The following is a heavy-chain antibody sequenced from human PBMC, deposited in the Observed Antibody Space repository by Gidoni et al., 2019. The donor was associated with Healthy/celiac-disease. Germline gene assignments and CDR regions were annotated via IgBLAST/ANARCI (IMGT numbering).Heavy chain of an antibody. Sequence: EVQLVESGGGLIQPGGSLRLSCAASGSTVSSNYMSWVRQAPGKGLEWVSVIYSGGSTYYADSVKGRFTISRDNSKNTLYLQMNSLRAEDTAVYYCARVRPPVKGGSGWSDAFDIWGQGTMVTVSS. CDR3: ARVRPPVKGGSGWSDAFDI. CDR1: GSTVSSNY. V-gene: IGHV3-53*01. CDR2: IYSGGST. J-gene: IGHJ3*02. D-gene: IGHD6-19*01.